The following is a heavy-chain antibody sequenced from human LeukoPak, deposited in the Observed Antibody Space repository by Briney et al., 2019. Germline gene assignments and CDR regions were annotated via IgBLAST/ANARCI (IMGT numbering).Heavy chain of an antibody. CDR1: GYTFTGYY. CDR3: ARSYYERSGVDH. V-gene: IGHV1-2*02. Sequence: ASLKVSCKASGYTFTGYYMHWVRQAPGQGLEWMGWVNPNSGVTKYAQKFQGRVTMTRDTSISTAYMELSRLRSDDTAVYYCARSYYERSGVDHWGQGTLVTVSS. D-gene: IGHD3-22*01. J-gene: IGHJ4*02. CDR2: VNPNSGVT.